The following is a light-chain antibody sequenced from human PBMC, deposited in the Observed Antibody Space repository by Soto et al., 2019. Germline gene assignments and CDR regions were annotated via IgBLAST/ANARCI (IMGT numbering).Light chain of an antibody. CDR1: SSDVGGYNY. J-gene: IGLJ1*01. Sequence: QSALTQPPSASGSPGQSVTISCTGTSSDVGGYNYVSWYQQHPGRAPKLMIYEVSKRHSGVPDRFSGSKSGNTASLTVSGLQAADEADYYCSSCAGGNNQVFGTGTKLTVL. CDR2: EVS. CDR3: SSCAGGNNQV. V-gene: IGLV2-8*01.